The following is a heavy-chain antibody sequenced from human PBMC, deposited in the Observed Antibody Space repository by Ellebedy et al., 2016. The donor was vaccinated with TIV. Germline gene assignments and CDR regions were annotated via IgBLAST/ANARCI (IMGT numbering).Heavy chain of an antibody. CDR1: AGSIDISGDF. J-gene: IGHJ5*02. CDR3: ARLIGDYDVLAGPVDH. CDR2: IYHLGNT. Sequence: SETLSLXXSVSAGSIDISGDFWGWIRQPPGKELEWIGSIYHLGNTYYSPSLKSRVLISVDTSKNQFSLSLTSVSAADTGTYYCARLIGDYDVLAGPVDHWGQGALVTVSS. V-gene: IGHV4-39*01. D-gene: IGHD3-9*01.